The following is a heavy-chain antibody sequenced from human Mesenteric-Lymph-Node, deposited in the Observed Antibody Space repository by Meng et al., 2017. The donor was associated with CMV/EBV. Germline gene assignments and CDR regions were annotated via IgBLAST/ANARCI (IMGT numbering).Heavy chain of an antibody. CDR1: GFTFSSYS. CDR3: ARYGSGSYPDY. J-gene: IGHJ4*02. V-gene: IGHV3-21*01. CDR2: ISSSSSYI. Sequence: GESLKISCAASGFTFSSYSMNWVRQAPGKGLEWVSSISSSSSYIYYADSVKGRFTISRDNAKNSLYLQMNSLRAEDTAVYYCARYGSGSYPDYWGQGTLVTVSS. D-gene: IGHD1-26*01.